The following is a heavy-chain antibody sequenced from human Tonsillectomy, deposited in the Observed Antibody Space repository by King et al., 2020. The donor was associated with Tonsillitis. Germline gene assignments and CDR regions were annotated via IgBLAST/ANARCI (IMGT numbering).Heavy chain of an antibody. J-gene: IGHJ5*02. CDR1: GGSVSSGSYY. V-gene: IGHV4-61*01. D-gene: IGHD1-26*01. CDR3: ARGWEDWFDP. Sequence: VQLQESGPGLVKPSETLSLTCTVSGGSVSSGSYYWRWIRQPPGNGLEWIGYIYYSGSTNYNPSLKSRVTISVDTSKNQFSLKLSSVTAADTAVYYCARGWEDWFDPWGQGTLVTVSS. CDR2: IYYSGST.